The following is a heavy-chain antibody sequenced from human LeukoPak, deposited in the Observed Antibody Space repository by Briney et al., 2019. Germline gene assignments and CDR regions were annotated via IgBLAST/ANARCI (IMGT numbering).Heavy chain of an antibody. J-gene: IGHJ4*02. CDR1: GFTFSSYS. V-gene: IGHV3-21*01. Sequence: GGSLRLSCAASGFTFSSYSMNWVRQAPGKGLEWVSSISSGSSYIYYADSVKGRLTISRDNAKNSLYLQMNSLRAEDTAVYYCARDYYYDSSGYYGVWGQGTLVTVSS. CDR3: ARDYYYDSSGYYGV. CDR2: ISSGSSYI. D-gene: IGHD3-22*01.